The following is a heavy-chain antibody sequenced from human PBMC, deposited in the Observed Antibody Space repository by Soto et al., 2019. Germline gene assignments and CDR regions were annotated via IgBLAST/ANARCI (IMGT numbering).Heavy chain of an antibody. Sequence: SETLSLTCAVYGGSFSGYYWSWIRQPPGKGLEWIGEINHSGSTNYNPSLKSRVTISVDTSKNQFSLKLSSVTAADTAVYYCARGRERNYYGSGSYYSNPNYYYYYGMDVWGQGTTVTVSS. CDR3: ARGRERNYYGSGSYYSNPNYYYYYGMDV. D-gene: IGHD3-10*01. V-gene: IGHV4-34*01. CDR1: GGSFSGYY. J-gene: IGHJ6*02. CDR2: INHSGST.